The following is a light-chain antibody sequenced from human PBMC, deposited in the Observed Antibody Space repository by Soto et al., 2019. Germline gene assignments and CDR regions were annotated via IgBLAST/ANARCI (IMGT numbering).Light chain of an antibody. J-gene: IGLJ1*01. CDR1: NSDVGSYNY. Sequence: QSVLTQPASVSGSPGQSITISCTGTNSDVGSYNYVSWYQQHPGKAPKLMIYDVSNRPSGVSNRFSGSKSGNTASLTISGLQADEEADFYCSSYTSNNTLVFGTGTKVTV. CDR3: SSYTSNNTLV. CDR2: DVS. V-gene: IGLV2-14*01.